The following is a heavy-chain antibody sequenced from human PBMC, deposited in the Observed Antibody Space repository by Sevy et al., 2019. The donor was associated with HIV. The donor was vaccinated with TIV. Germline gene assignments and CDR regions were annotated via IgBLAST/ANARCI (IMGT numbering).Heavy chain of an antibody. CDR3: AREVCTKPHDY. CDR1: GFTFNIYS. V-gene: IGHV3-23*01. Sequence: GGSLRLSCAASGFTFNIYSMSWVRQTPGKGLEWVATLSFGCGKINHADSVKGRLTMSRDDSKNAVYLQMNNLRVEDTAIYYCAREVCTKPHDYWCQGTLVTVSS. J-gene: IGHJ4*02. D-gene: IGHD2-8*01. CDR2: LSFGCGKI.